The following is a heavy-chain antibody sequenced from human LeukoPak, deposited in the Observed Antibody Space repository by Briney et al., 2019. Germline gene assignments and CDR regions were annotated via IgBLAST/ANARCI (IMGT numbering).Heavy chain of an antibody. J-gene: IGHJ4*02. CDR2: IYSGGST. CDR3: ARDWVQSSGYVPYYFDY. CDR1: GFTFSSYA. Sequence: GGSLRLSCAASGFTFSSYAMSWVRKAPGKGLEWVSVIYSGGSTYYADSVKGRFTISRDNSKNTLYLQMNSLRAEDTAVYYCARDWVQSSGYVPYYFDYWGQGTLVTVSS. D-gene: IGHD5-12*01. V-gene: IGHV3-66*01.